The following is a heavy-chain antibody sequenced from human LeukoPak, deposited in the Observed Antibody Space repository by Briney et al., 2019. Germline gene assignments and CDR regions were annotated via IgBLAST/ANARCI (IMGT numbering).Heavy chain of an antibody. CDR2: ISSSSSYI. CDR3: ARGSSIAAAGTALDY. D-gene: IGHD6-13*01. CDR1: GFTFSSYS. V-gene: IGHV3-21*01. Sequence: GGSLRLSCAASGFTFSSYSMNWVRQAPGKGLEWVSSISSSSSYIYYADSVKGRFTIYRDNAKNSLYLQMNSLRAEDTAVYYCARGSSIAAAGTALDYWGQGTLVTVSS. J-gene: IGHJ4*02.